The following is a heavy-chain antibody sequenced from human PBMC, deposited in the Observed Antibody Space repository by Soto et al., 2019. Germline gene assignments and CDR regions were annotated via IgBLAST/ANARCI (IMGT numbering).Heavy chain of an antibody. Sequence: QVQLVQSGAEVKKPGASVKVSCKASGYTFTSYDINWVRQATGQGLEWMGWMNPNSGNTGYAQKVQGRVTRTRNTSTSTAYMELSSLRSADTAVYYCARSTHDYGDRHWGQGTLVTVSS. CDR3: ARSTHDYGDRH. D-gene: IGHD4-17*01. CDR1: GYTFTSYD. V-gene: IGHV1-8*01. CDR2: MNPNSGNT. J-gene: IGHJ4*02.